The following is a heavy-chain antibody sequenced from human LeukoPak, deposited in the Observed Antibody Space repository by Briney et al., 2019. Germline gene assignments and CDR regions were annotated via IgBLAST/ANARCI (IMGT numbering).Heavy chain of an antibody. J-gene: IGHJ4*02. V-gene: IGHV5-51*01. D-gene: IGHD6-19*01. CDR1: GYSFSNYW. CDR3: ARLNSSGWVLDY. CDR2: IYPSDSDT. Sequence: GESLKISCKGSGYSFSNYWIGWVRQMPGKGLEWMGIIYPSDSDTRYSPSFQGQVTISAGKSISTAYLQWSSLKASDTAMYYCARLNSSGWVLDYWGQGTLVTVSS.